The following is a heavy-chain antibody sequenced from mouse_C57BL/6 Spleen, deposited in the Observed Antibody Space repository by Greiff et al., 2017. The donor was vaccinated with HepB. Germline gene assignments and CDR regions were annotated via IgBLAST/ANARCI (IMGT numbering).Heavy chain of an antibody. Sequence: VQLQQSGAELVRPGASVTLSCKASGYTFTDYEMHWVKQTPVHGLEWIGAIDPETGGTAYNQKFKGKAILTADKSSSTAYMELRSLTSEDSAVYYCTRRGDGYYRYCDVWGTGTTVTVSS. J-gene: IGHJ1*03. D-gene: IGHD2-3*01. CDR2: IDPETGGT. CDR3: TRRGDGYYRYCDV. CDR1: GYTFTDYE. V-gene: IGHV1-15*01.